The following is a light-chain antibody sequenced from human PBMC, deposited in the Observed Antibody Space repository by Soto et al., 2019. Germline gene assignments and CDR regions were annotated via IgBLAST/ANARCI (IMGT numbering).Light chain of an antibody. J-gene: IGKJ2*03. CDR3: LQYNTFPHS. CDR2: DAT. CDR1: QIIARW. V-gene: IGKV1-5*01. Sequence: DIQMTQSPSTLSASIGDSVTLTCRASQIIARWLAWYQQKPGKAPNLVTYDATKLQSGVPSRFSATASGAEFTLTISGLQAEDFATYYCLQYNTFPHSFGQGTRLEI.